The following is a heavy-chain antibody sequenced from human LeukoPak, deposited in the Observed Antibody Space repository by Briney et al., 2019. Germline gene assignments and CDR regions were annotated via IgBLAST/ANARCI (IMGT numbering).Heavy chain of an antibody. J-gene: IGHJ4*02. V-gene: IGHV5-51*01. D-gene: IGHD2-15*01. Sequence: GESLKISCKGSGYSFATYWIGWVRQMPGKGLEWMGIIYPGDSDTRYSPSFQGQVTISADNSISTAYLQWSSLKASDTAIYYCARRWSYCSRGNFPFDYWGQGTLVTVSS. CDR2: IYPGDSDT. CDR1: GYSFATYW. CDR3: ARRWSYCSRGNFPFDY.